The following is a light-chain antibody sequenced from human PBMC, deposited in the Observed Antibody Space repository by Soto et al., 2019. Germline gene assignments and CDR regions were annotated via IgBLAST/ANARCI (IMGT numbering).Light chain of an antibody. CDR3: QTWGTGIQV. CDR2: LNSAGSH. J-gene: IGLJ2*01. Sequence: QPVLTQSPSASASLGGSVKLTCTLSSGHSSYAIAWHQQHPEKGPRYLMKLNSAGSHSKGDGIPDRFSGSSSGAERYLTISSLQSEDEADYYCQTWGTGIQVFGGGTKLTVL. CDR1: SGHSSYA. V-gene: IGLV4-69*01.